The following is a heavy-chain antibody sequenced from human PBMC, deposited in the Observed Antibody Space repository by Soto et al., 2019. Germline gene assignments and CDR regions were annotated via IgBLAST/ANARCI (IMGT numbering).Heavy chain of an antibody. CDR3: ARVPGLRGSSWYSWYFDL. Sequence: ASVKVSCKASGYTFTSYGISWVRQAPGQGLEWMGWISAYNGNKNYAQKLQGRVTMTTDTSTSTVYMELRSLRSDDTAVYYCARVPGLRGSSWYSWYFDLWGRGTLVTVSS. J-gene: IGHJ2*01. CDR1: GYTFTSYG. CDR2: ISAYNGNK. D-gene: IGHD6-13*01. V-gene: IGHV1-18*01.